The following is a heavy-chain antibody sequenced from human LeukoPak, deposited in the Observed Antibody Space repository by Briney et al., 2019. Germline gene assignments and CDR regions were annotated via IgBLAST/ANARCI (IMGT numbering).Heavy chain of an antibody. CDR3: ARNREDTGYYFGMDV. CDR1: GFTFSNCA. Sequence: GGSLRLSCVASGFTFSNCAMHWVRQAPGKGLGWVAVISDDGSDKKYADSVKGRFTISRDNSKNTVYLQMNSLRAEDTAVYYCARNREDTGYYFGMDVWGQGTTVNVSS. CDR2: ISDDGSDK. V-gene: IGHV3-30*04. D-gene: IGHD2-8*02. J-gene: IGHJ6*02.